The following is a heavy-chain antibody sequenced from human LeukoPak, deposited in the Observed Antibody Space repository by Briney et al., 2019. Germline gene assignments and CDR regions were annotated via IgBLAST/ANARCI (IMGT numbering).Heavy chain of an antibody. V-gene: IGHV3-7*01. J-gene: IGHJ4*02. CDR3: ARDPLAIVGATGY. CDR1: GFTFSSYW. Sequence: GGSLRLSCAASGFTFSSYWMSWVRQAPGKGLEWVANIKQGGSEKYYVDSVKGRFTISRDNAKNSLYLQMNSLRAEDTAVYYCARDPLAIVGATGYWGQGTLVTVSS. CDR2: IKQGGSEK. D-gene: IGHD1-26*01.